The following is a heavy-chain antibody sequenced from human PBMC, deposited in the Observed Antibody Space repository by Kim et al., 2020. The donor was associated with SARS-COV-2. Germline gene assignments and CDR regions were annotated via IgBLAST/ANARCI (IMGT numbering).Heavy chain of an antibody. Sequence: SETLSLTCTVSGGSISSSSYYWGWIRQPPGKGLEWIGSIYYSGSTYYNPSLKSRVTISVDTSKNQFSLKLSSVTAADTAVYYCARQGDDILTGYTFDYWGQGTLVTVSS. V-gene: IGHV4-39*01. D-gene: IGHD3-9*01. CDR1: GGSISSSSYY. CDR3: ARQGDDILTGYTFDY. J-gene: IGHJ4*02. CDR2: IYYSGST.